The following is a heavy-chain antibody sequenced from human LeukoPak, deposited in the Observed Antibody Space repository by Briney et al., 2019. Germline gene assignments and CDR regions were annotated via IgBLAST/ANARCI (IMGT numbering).Heavy chain of an antibody. CDR1: GYSFTSYW. CDR2: IDPSDSYT. J-gene: IGHJ4*02. D-gene: IGHD3-16*02. CDR3: ARCVRGSYRCLDY. V-gene: IGHV5-10-1*01. Sequence: GASLLISCQGSGYSFTSYWISWVRQLPGKGLEWMGRIDPSDSYTNYSPSFQGHVTISADKSINTAYLQWSSLKASDTAMYYCARCVRGSYRCLDYWGQGTLVTLSS.